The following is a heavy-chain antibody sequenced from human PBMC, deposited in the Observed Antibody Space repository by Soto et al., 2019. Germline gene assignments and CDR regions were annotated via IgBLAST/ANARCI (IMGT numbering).Heavy chain of an antibody. CDR2: ISATGGGT. D-gene: IGHD3-16*01. CDR3: AKDRRAGGNSAFYFDF. Sequence: GGSLRLSCAASGFKFSNYAMSWVRQAPGQGLEWVSLISATGGGTYYADSVKGRFTISRDNSHNTLYLQVHSLTAEDTAVYYCAKDRRAGGNSAFYFDFWGQGAQVTVSS. V-gene: IGHV3-23*01. J-gene: IGHJ4*02. CDR1: GFKFSNYA.